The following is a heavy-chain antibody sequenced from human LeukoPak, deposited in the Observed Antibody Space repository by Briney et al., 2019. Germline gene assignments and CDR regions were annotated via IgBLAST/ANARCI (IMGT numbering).Heavy chain of an antibody. CDR1: GFTFSSDC. CDR2: MSSNGSTT. D-gene: IGHD3-22*01. Sequence: GGSLRLSCAVSGFTFSSDCMSWIRQAPGKGLDLVSSMSSNGSTTNYADSVKGRFTISTDNAKNTLYLQMNSLITDATAVYYWASRDRQNYYDSSGYYYYFVYWGQGTLFTVSS. CDR3: ASRDRQNYYDSSGYYYYFVY. J-gene: IGHJ4*02. V-gene: IGHV3-11*01.